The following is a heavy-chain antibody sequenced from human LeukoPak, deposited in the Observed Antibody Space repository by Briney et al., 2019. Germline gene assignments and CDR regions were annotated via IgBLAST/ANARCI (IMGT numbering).Heavy chain of an antibody. D-gene: IGHD2-21*01. CDR3: ARERQDTILHSGAFDI. J-gene: IGHJ3*02. CDR1: GFTFSTYF. Sequence: GSLRLSCAASGFTFSTYFMHWVRQAPGKGLEWVADIASDGSHTFYVESVKGRSTISRDNSKNTLYLQMNSLRAEDTAVYFCARERQDTILHSGAFDIWGQGTMVTVSS. CDR2: IASDGSHT. V-gene: IGHV3-30-3*01.